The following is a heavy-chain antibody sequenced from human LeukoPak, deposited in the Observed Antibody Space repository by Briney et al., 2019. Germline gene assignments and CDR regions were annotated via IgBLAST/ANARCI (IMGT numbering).Heavy chain of an antibody. V-gene: IGHV4-61*01. D-gene: IGHD1-26*01. J-gene: IGHJ6*02. Sequence: SETLSLTCTVSSGSVSSGSYHWSWIRRPPGKGLEWIGYIYYNGNTNYSPSLKSRVTMSVDTSKNLFSLKVSSVTAADTAVYYCARGRSNYYGMDVWGQGTTVTVSS. CDR2: IYYNGNT. CDR3: ARGRSNYYGMDV. CDR1: SGSVSSGSYH.